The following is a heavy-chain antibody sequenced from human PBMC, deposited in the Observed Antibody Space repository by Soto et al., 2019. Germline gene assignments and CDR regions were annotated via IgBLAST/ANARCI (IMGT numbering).Heavy chain of an antibody. D-gene: IGHD7-27*01. J-gene: IGHJ4*02. CDR3: ARDALGWGSTH. CDR1: GGSFSGYY. CDR2: INHSGST. Sequence: QVQLQQWGAGLLKPSETLSLTCALYGGSFSGYYWSWIRQPPGKGLEWIGEINHSGSTNYNPSIKTRVTKSVDTSKNKFSLKLSSVTAADTAVYYCARDALGWGSTHWGQGTLVTVSS. V-gene: IGHV4-34*01.